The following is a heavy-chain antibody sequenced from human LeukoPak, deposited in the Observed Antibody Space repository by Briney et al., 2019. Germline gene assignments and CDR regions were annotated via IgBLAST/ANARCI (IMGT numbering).Heavy chain of an antibody. J-gene: IGHJ4*02. Sequence: EGSLRLSCAASGFTFSSYVMHWVRQVPGQGLVWVSRISHDGNVIAYADSVKGRFTISRDNAKNTLYLQMNSLRDEDTAVYYCARDRDWLISDWGQGTLVTVSS. CDR2: ISHDGNVI. D-gene: IGHD3-9*01. CDR1: GFTFSSYV. V-gene: IGHV3-74*01. CDR3: ARDRDWLISD.